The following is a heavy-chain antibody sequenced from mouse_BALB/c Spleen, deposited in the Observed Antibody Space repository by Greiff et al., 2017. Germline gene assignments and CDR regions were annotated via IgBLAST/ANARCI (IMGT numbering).Heavy chain of an antibody. V-gene: IGHV5-4*02. CDR2: ISDGGSYT. CDR1: GFTFSDYY. CDR3: ARYSNVFAY. J-gene: IGHJ3*01. Sequence: DVHLVESGGGLVKPGGSLKLSCAASGFTFSDYYMYWVRQTPEKRLEWVATISDGGSYTYYPDSVKGRFTISRDNAKNNLYLQMSSLKSEDTAMYYCARYSNVFAYWGQGTLVTVSA.